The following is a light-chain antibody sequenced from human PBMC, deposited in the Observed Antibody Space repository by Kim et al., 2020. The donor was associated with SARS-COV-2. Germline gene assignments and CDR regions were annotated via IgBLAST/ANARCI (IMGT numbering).Light chain of an antibody. CDR1: SDHSRYA. CDR3: QTWATGIHV. V-gene: IGLV4-69*02. Sequence: ASVRLTCTLSSDHSRYAIAWHQQQPGKGPRYVMKVSSDGSHIRGDGIPERFSGSSSGAERYLTISSLQSEDEADYYCQTWATGIHVFGTGTKVTVL. CDR2: VSSDGSH. J-gene: IGLJ1*01.